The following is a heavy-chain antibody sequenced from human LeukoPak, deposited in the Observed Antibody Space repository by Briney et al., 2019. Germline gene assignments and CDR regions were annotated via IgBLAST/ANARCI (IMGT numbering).Heavy chain of an antibody. D-gene: IGHD1-14*01. CDR1: GFTFSSYW. CDR3: AKRSHHKPIDY. J-gene: IGHJ4*02. CDR2: INSDGSST. V-gene: IGHV3-74*01. Sequence: QPGRSLRLSCAASGFTFSSYWMHWVRQAPGKGLVWVSRINSDGSSTNYADSVKGRFTISRDNAKNTLYLQMNSLRAEDTAVYYCAKRSHHKPIDYWGQGTLVTVSS.